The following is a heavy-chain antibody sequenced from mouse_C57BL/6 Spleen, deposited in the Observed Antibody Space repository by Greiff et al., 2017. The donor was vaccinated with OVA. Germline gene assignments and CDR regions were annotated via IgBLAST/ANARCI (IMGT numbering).Heavy chain of an antibody. CDR3: TGGLYGNFYFDY. D-gene: IGHD2-1*01. J-gene: IGHJ2*01. CDR1: GFTFSNYW. Sequence: EVKVEESGGGLVQPGGSMKLSCVASGFTFSNYWMNWVRQSPEKGLEWVAQIRLKSDNYATHYAEAVKGRFTISRDDSKSSVYLQMNNLRAEDTGIYYCTGGLYGNFYFDYWGQGTTLTVSS. V-gene: IGHV6-3*01. CDR2: IRLKSDNYAT.